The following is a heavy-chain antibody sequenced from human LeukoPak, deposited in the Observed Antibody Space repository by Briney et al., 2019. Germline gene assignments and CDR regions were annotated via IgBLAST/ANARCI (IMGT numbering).Heavy chain of an antibody. D-gene: IGHD4-11*01. V-gene: IGHV3-74*01. CDR3: VKGYSNPSHFDY. J-gene: IGHJ4*02. CDR2: ITSDGSST. Sequence: RAGGSLRLSCAASGFILSSYWMHWVRQAPGKGLVWVSRITSDGSSTIYADSVKGRFTSSRDNAKNTLYLQMNSLRAEDTAVYYCVKGYSNPSHFDYWGQGTLVTVSS. CDR1: GFILSSYW.